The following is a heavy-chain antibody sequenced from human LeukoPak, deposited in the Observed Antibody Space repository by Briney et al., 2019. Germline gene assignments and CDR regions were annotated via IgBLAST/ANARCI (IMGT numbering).Heavy chain of an antibody. J-gene: IGHJ4*02. D-gene: IGHD3-22*01. CDR1: GLILGDHA. Sequence: GGSLRLSCAGYGLILGDHAMHWVRQTPGKRLEWVSGISYNGEDIAYADSVKGRFSVSRDNARNVLYLQMNSLRPEDTAFYYYPRDIVYDSSGYPYYFDHWGQGTLVTVSS. CDR3: PRDIVYDSSGYPYYFDH. CDR2: ISYNGEDI. V-gene: IGHV3-9*01.